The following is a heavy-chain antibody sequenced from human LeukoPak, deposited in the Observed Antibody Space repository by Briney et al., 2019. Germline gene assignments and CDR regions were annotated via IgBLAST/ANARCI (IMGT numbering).Heavy chain of an antibody. Sequence: GGSPRLSCSASGFTFNKYAMYWVRQAPDKGLEYVSGVSNNGDSTYYADSVKGRFIISRDNSKNTLYLQMSSLRPEDTAAYYCVKGEVRGYKKRGVDYWGQGTLVTVSS. J-gene: IGHJ4*02. D-gene: IGHD5-18*01. V-gene: IGHV3-64D*06. CDR1: GFTFNKYA. CDR2: VSNNGDST. CDR3: VKGEVRGYKKRGVDY.